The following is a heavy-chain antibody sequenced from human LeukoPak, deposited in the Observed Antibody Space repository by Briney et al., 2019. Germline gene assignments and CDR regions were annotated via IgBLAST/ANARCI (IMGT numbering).Heavy chain of an antibody. V-gene: IGHV1-46*01. Sequence: AAVKVSCMASGYTFPNYYIHWVRQAPGQGLEWMGQINPSGGSRTYAQKFQGRVTMTRDTSTTTVYMELRSLRFDDTAVYYCARDQLGTYHSDYWGQGTLTIVSS. CDR2: INPSGGSR. D-gene: IGHD1-1*01. CDR3: ARDQLGTYHSDY. J-gene: IGHJ4*02. CDR1: GYTFPNYY.